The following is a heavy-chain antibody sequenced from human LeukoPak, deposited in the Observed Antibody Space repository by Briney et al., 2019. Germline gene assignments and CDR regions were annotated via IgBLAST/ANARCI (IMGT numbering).Heavy chain of an antibody. V-gene: IGHV1-69*05. Sequence: GASVKVSCKASGGTFSSYAISWVRQAPGQGLEWMGGIIPIFGTANYAQKFQGRVTITTDESTSTAYMELSSLRSEDTAVYYCAISFIVVVPAALFDPWGQGTLVTVSS. CDR2: IIPIFGTA. CDR3: AISFIVVVPAALFDP. CDR1: GGTFSSYA. D-gene: IGHD2-2*01. J-gene: IGHJ5*02.